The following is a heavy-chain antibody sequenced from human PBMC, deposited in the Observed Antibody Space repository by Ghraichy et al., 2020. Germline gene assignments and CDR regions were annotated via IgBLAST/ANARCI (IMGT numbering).Heavy chain of an antibody. D-gene: IGHD4-17*01. V-gene: IGHV2-5*02. CDR1: GFSLSSSGEG. J-gene: IGHJ4*02. CDR3: VQRGFGDYHSLY. Sequence: SCPTLVKPTQTLTLTCTFSGFSLSSSGEGVGWIRQSPGKALEWLAIIYWDDDKLYSTSLKSRLIITKDTSKNQVVLSMTNVDPVDTATYYCVQRGFGDYHSLYWGQGTLVTVSS. CDR2: IYWDDDK.